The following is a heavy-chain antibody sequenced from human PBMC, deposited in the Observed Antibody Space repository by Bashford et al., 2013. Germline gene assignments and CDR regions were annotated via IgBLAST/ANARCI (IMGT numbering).Heavy chain of an antibody. CDR2: IFPNDSDY. CDR1: GYSFTSYW. Sequence: GESLKISCQASGYSFTSYWIAWVRQVPGKGLEWVAIIFPNDSDYRVSPSFQGQVTVSVDRSSSTAYLQWSSLKASDTAVYYCARRNYGSGIYYTSEGYHFDHWGQGTLVTVSS. V-gene: IGHV5-51*01. CDR3: ARRNYGSGIYYTSEGYHFDH. J-gene: IGHJ4*02. D-gene: IGHD3-10*01.